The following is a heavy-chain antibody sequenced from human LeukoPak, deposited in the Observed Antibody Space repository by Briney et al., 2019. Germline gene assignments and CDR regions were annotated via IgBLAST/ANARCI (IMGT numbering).Heavy chain of an antibody. CDR2: ISWNSGSI. J-gene: IGHJ4*02. CDR1: GFTFSSYA. CDR3: AKDGGSSGWQYYFDY. Sequence: PGGSLRLSCAASGFTFSSYAMHWVRQAPGKGLEWVSGISWNSGSIGYADSVKGRFTISRDNAKNSLYLQMNSLRAEDTALYYCAKDGGSSGWQYYFDYWGQGTLVTVSS. D-gene: IGHD6-19*01. V-gene: IGHV3-9*01.